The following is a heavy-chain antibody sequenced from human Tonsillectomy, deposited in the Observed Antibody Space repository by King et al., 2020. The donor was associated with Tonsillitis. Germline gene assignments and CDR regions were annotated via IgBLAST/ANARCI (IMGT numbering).Heavy chain of an antibody. CDR2: LFYSGST. Sequence: QLQESGPGLVKPAETLSLTCSVSGGSISSSSYYWGWIRAPPGGGLGWIGSLFYSGSTYYNPPLNSRVTISADTSKNQFSLKLYSVTAADTAVYYCAGRGSYYDYWGKGGQGTLVIVSS. D-gene: IGHD3-22*01. V-gene: IGHV4-39*01. J-gene: IGHJ4*02. CDR3: AGRGSYYDYWGK. CDR1: GGSISSSSYY.